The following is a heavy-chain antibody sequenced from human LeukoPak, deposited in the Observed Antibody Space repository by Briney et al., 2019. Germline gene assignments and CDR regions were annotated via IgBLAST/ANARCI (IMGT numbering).Heavy chain of an antibody. CDR1: GYSISSGYY. Sequence: SETLSLTCTVSGYSISSGYYWGWIRQPPGKGLEWIGSIYHSGSTYYNPSLKSRVTISVDTSKNQFSLKLSSVTAADTAVYYCARGRGTTRPNYFDYWGQGTLVTVSS. V-gene: IGHV4-38-2*02. D-gene: IGHD4-17*01. CDR2: IYHSGST. J-gene: IGHJ4*02. CDR3: ARGRGTTRPNYFDY.